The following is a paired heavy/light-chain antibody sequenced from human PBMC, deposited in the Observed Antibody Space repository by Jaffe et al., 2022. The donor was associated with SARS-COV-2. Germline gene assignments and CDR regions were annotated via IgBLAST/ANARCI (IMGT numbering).Heavy chain of an antibody. J-gene: IGHJ6*02. CDR2: VVPVLGIA. Sequence: QVQLVQSGAEVKKPGSSVRVSCKASGVTFKNDYTISWVRQAPGQGLEWVGRVVPVLGIANYARKLQGRVSITADKSTDTAYMDLSSLRSDDTAVYYCAGQPGGIDYYYHYGMDVWGPGTALTVTS. V-gene: IGHV1-69*02. D-gene: IGHD3-16*01. CDR3: AGQPGGIDYYYHYGMDV. CDR1: GVTFKNDYT.
Light chain of an antibody. J-gene: IGKJ1*01. V-gene: IGKV3-20*01. CDR3: QQYGDSPWT. Sequence: EIVLTQSPGTLSLSPGERASLSCRASQTVPIDYLAWYQQRPGQAPRLLIYGASSRATGIPDRFSGSGSGTDFTLTINRLEPEDFAVYYCQQYGDSPWTFAQGTKVEIQ. CDR1: QTVPIDY. CDR2: GAS.